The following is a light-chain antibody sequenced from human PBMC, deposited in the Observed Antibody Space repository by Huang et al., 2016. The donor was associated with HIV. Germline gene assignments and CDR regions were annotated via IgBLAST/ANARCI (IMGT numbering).Light chain of an antibody. CDR3: QQYGSSVFT. CDR1: QSVSNY. Sequence: EIVLTKSPGTLSLSPGERTTLSCRASQSVSNYLAWYQQKPGQVPRLLSYSSSNRATDIPDRFSGDGSGTDFTLTISRLEPEDFAVYYCQQYGSSVFTFGPGTKVDIK. J-gene: IGKJ3*01. CDR2: SSS. V-gene: IGKV3-20*01.